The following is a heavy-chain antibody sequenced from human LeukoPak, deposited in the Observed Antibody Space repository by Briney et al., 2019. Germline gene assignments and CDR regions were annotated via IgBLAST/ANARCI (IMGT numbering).Heavy chain of an antibody. Sequence: SETLSLTCTVSGYSISSGYYWGWIRQPPGKGLEWIGSIYHSGSTYYNLSLKSRVTISVDTSKNQFSLKLSSVTAADTAVYYCARVLWFGESTFDYWGQGTLVTVSS. CDR2: IYHSGST. J-gene: IGHJ4*02. CDR3: ARVLWFGESTFDY. D-gene: IGHD3-10*01. CDR1: GYSISSGYY. V-gene: IGHV4-38-2*02.